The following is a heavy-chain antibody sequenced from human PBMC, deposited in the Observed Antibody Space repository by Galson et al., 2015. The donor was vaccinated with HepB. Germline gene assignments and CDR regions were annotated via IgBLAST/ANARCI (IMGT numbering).Heavy chain of an antibody. Sequence: SLRLSCAASGFTFSSYGMHWVRQAPGKGLEWVAVISYDGSNKYYADSVKGRFTISRDNSKNTLYLQMNSLRAEDTAVYYCAKDLDVGALMPVDYWGQGTPVTVSS. CDR3: AKDLDVGALMPVDY. CDR2: ISYDGSNK. D-gene: IGHD1-26*01. V-gene: IGHV3-30*18. CDR1: GFTFSSYG. J-gene: IGHJ4*02.